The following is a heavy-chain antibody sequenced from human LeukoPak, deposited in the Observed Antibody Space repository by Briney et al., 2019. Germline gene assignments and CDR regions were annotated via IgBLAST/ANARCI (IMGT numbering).Heavy chain of an antibody. CDR1: GYTLTELS. CDR2: FDPEDGET. D-gene: IGHD1-7*01. Sequence: ASVKVSCKVSGYTLTELSMHWVRQAPGKGLEWMGGFDPEDGETIYAQKFQGRVTMTEDTSTDTAYMELSSLRSEDTAVYYCATDLFWYNWNFGDYWGQGTLVTASS. V-gene: IGHV1-24*01. CDR3: ATDLFWYNWNFGDY. J-gene: IGHJ4*02.